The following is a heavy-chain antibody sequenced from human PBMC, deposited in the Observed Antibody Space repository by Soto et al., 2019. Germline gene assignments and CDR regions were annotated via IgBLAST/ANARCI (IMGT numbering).Heavy chain of an antibody. D-gene: IGHD3-22*01. CDR1: GYKFIDYW. CDR3: VRTSGGEYYDSRQYYHSY. J-gene: IGHJ4*02. V-gene: IGHV5-51*01. CDR2: IYPGDFDI. Sequence: GESLKISCKGSGYKFIDYWIGWVRQVPGKGLEWVGSIYPGDFDIKYRPSFQGQVTISADKSTTTAYLQWNSLQASDTAMYYCVRTSGGEYYDSRQYYHSYWGQGTLVTISS.